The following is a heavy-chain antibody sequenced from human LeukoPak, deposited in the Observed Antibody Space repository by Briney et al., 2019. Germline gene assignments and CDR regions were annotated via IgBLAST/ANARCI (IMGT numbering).Heavy chain of an antibody. CDR1: GGSISSYY. Sequence: SETLSLTCTVSGGSISSYYWSWIRQPPGKGLEWIGYIYYSGSTNYNPSLKSRVTIPVDTSKNQFSLRLSSVTAADTAVYYCARIPPLYCSTSSCYSRSFDFWGQGILVTVSS. CDR2: IYYSGST. J-gene: IGHJ4*02. V-gene: IGHV4-59*12. CDR3: ARIPPLYCSTSSCYSRSFDF. D-gene: IGHD2-2*02.